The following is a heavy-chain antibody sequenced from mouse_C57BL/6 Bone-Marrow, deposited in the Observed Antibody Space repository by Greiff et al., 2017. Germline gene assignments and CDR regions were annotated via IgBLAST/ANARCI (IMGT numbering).Heavy chain of an antibody. CDR2: ISSGSSTN. V-gene: IGHV5-17*01. D-gene: IGHD1-1*02. J-gene: IGHJ3*01. CDR1: GFTFSDYG. Sequence: EVKLMESGGGLVKPGGSLKLSCAASGFTFSDYGMHWVRQAPEKGLEWVAYISSGSSTNYYADTVKGRFTISRDNAKNTLFLQLTSLRSEDTAMYYCAKYGLFAYWGQGTLVTVSA. CDR3: AKYGLFAY.